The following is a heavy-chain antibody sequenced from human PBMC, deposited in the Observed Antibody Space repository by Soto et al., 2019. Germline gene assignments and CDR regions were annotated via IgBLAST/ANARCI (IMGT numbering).Heavy chain of an antibody. CDR1: GYTFTGYY. J-gene: IGHJ4*02. Sequence: QVQLVQSGAEVQKPGASVKVSCKASGYTFTGYYMHWVRQAPGQGLEWMGRINPNSGGPNYAQKFQGWVTMTRDTSISTADMELSRLRSDDTAVYYCARAEYSSGWYGLFYFDYWGQGTLVTVSS. CDR2: INPNSGGP. V-gene: IGHV1-2*04. D-gene: IGHD6-19*01. CDR3: ARAEYSSGWYGLFYFDY.